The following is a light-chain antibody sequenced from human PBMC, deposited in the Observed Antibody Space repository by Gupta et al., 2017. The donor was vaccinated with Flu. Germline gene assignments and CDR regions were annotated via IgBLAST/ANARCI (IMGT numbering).Light chain of an antibody. CDR2: DAS. V-gene: IGKV3-11*01. J-gene: IGKJ2*01. CDR1: QSVGTY. CDR3: QTRSNWPPYT. Sequence: EIVLTQSPATLSLSPGERATLSCRASQSVGTYLAWYQQKPGQTPRLLIYDASSRATGIPARFSGSGSGTDFTLTISSREPEDFAVYYCQTRSNWPPYTFGQGTTLEI.